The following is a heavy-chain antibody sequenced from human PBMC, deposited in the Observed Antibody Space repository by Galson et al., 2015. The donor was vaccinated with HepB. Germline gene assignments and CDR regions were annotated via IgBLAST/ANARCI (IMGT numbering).Heavy chain of an antibody. CDR3: TRSSRVVSTYY. Sequence: SETLSLTCTVSGDSISSSTYYWGWIRQPPGKGLEWIGSMYYSGSTYYNPSLKSRITISVDTSKNLFSLNLRSVTAADEAAYYCTRSSRVVSTYYGGQGTRFTVSS. D-gene: IGHD5/OR15-5a*01. CDR2: MYYSGST. J-gene: IGHJ4*02. V-gene: IGHV4-39*01. CDR1: GDSISSSTYY.